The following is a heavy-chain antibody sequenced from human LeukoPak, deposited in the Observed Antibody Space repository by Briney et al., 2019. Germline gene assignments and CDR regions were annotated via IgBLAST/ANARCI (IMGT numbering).Heavy chain of an antibody. CDR1: GYTFTGYY. Sequence: GASVKVSCKASGYTFTGYYIHWVRQAPGQGLEWMGWINPISGGTNYAEKFQGRVTTTRDTSINTAYMKVTRLTSDDTAVYYCAREDGSFDYWGQGTLVIVSS. CDR2: INPISGGT. CDR3: AREDGSFDY. V-gene: IGHV1-2*02. D-gene: IGHD5-24*01. J-gene: IGHJ4*02.